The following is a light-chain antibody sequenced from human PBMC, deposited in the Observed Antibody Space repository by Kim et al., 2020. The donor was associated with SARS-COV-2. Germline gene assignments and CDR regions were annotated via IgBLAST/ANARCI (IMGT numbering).Light chain of an antibody. J-gene: IGKJ1*01. CDR3: QQTYSASRT. V-gene: IGKV1-39*01. CDR1: QDISRY. CDR2: TSS. Sequence: DIQMTQSPSSLSASVGDRVTITCRASQDISRYLNWYQQKPGKAPKLLIYTSSNLQSGVPSRFTGSGSETDFTLTISSLQPEDFATYYCQQTYSASRTFGQGTKVDIK.